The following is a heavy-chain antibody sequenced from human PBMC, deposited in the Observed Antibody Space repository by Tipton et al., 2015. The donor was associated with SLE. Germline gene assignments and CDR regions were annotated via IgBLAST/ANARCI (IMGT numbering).Heavy chain of an antibody. J-gene: IGHJ4*02. V-gene: IGHV4-39*06. CDR2: INSSGTT. D-gene: IGHD3-3*01. Sequence: LRLSCTVSGGSITRSGNYWGWIRPPPGKGLVWIGSINSSGTTYDNPPPKSPVTISVNSSKKQFPLRLGAVTAADTAVYYGARLLSIFGVVNWGQGTLVTVSS. CDR1: GGSITRSGNY. CDR3: ARLLSIFGVVN.